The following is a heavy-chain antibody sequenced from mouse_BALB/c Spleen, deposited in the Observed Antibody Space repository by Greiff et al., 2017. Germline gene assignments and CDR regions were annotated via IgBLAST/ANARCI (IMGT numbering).Heavy chain of an antibody. V-gene: IGHV5-6*01. CDR3: ARTRNWFAY. D-gene: IGHD3-3*01. CDR2: ISSGGSYT. Sequence: EVKLMESGGDLVKPGGSLKLSCAASGFSFSSYGMSWVRQTPDKRLEWVATISSGGSYTYYPDSVKGRFTISRDNAKNTLYLQMSSLKSEDTAMYYCARTRNWFAYWGQGTLVTVSA. CDR1: GFSFSSYG. J-gene: IGHJ3*01.